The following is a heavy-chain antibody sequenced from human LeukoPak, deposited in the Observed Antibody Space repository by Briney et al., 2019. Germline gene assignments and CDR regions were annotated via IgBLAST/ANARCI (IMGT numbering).Heavy chain of an antibody. CDR1: GFTFSSYG. J-gene: IGHJ4*02. D-gene: IGHD6-13*01. Sequence: GGSLRLSCAASGFTFSSYGMHWVRQAPGKGLEWVANIKQDGSEKYYVDSVKGRFTISRDNAKNSLYLQMNSLRAEDTAVYYCARDPGSSWYLDYWGQGTLVTVSS. V-gene: IGHV3-7*01. CDR3: ARDPGSSWYLDY. CDR2: IKQDGSEK.